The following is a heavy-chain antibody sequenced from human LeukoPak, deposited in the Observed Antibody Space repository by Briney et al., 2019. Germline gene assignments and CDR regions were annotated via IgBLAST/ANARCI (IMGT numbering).Heavy chain of an antibody. CDR2: INPNSGGT. CDR1: GYTFTGHY. Sequence: ASVKVSCKASGYTFTGHYMHWMRQAPGQGLEWMGWINPNSGGTNYAQKFQGRVTMTRDTSISTAYMELSRLRSDDTAVYYCAPSGGGGNSGFPFDYWGQGTLVTVSS. V-gene: IGHV1-2*02. J-gene: IGHJ4*02. CDR3: APSGGGGNSGFPFDY. D-gene: IGHD4-23*01.